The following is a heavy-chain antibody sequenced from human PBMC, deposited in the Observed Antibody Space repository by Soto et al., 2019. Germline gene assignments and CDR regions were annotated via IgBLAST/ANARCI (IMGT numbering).Heavy chain of an antibody. J-gene: IGHJ6*02. Sequence: GESLKISCKGSGYSFTSYWIGWVRQMPGKGLEWMGIIYPGDSDTRYSPSFQGQVTISADKSISTAYLQWSSLKASDTAMYYCARQQYYYDSSGYPPYYYGMDVWGQGTTVTLSS. V-gene: IGHV5-51*01. CDR3: ARQQYYYDSSGYPPYYYGMDV. CDR1: GYSFTSYW. CDR2: IYPGDSDT. D-gene: IGHD3-22*01.